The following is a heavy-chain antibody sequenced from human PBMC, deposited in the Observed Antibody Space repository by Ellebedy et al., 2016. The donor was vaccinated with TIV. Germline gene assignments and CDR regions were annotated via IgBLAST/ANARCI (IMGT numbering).Heavy chain of an antibody. CDR1: GFTFDDYA. V-gene: IGHV3-9*01. J-gene: IGHJ3*02. D-gene: IGHD3-9*01. CDR3: AKGNLFTYYDILTGPQPPDAFDI. CDR2: ISWNSGSI. Sequence: SLKISXAASGFTFDDYAMHWVRQAPGKGLEWVSGISWNSGSIGYADSVKGRFTISRDNAKNSLYLQMNSLRAEDTAVYYCAKGNLFTYYDILTGPQPPDAFDIWGQGTMVTVSS.